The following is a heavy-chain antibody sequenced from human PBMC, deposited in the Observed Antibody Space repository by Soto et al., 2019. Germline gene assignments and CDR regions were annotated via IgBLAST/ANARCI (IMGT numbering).Heavy chain of an antibody. V-gene: IGHV4-30-4*01. CDR3: ARQVVAATRPQYGLDV. Sequence: PSETLSLTCAVSGGSITSDYYYWSWIRQPPGKGLEWIGFTYYSGTTYYNPALKSGVTISVDTSKNQFSLKLSPVTAADTAVYYCARQVVAATRPQYGLDVWGQGTTVTVSS. CDR1: GGSITSDYYY. J-gene: IGHJ6*02. CDR2: TYYSGTT. D-gene: IGHD2-15*01.